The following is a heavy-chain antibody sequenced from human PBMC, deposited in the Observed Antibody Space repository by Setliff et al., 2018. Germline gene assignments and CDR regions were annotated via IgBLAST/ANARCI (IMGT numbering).Heavy chain of an antibody. V-gene: IGHV4-34*01. J-gene: IGHJ5*02. CDR2: INHSGST. CDR3: ARHVFGSSSRFYNWFDP. D-gene: IGHD6-6*01. CDR1: GVSFSGYY. Sequence: SETLSLTCAVYGVSFSGYYWSWIRQPPGKGLEWIGEINHSGSTNDNPSLKSRVTMSVDTSKNQFSLKLTSVTAADTAVYYCARHVFGSSSRFYNWFDPWGQGTLVTVSS.